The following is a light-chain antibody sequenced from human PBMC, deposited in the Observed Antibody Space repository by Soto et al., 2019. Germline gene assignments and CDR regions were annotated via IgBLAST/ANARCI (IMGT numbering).Light chain of an antibody. J-gene: IGKJ2*01. V-gene: IGKV1-6*01. Sequence: AIQMTQSPSSLSASVGDRVTITCRASQDIGNDLAWYQQKPGNPPKVLIYGASTLQSGVPSRFGGSRSGTDFTLTITSLQPEDFAAYYCLQDYTYPFTFGQGTKLDIK. CDR3: LQDYTYPFT. CDR2: GAS. CDR1: QDIGND.